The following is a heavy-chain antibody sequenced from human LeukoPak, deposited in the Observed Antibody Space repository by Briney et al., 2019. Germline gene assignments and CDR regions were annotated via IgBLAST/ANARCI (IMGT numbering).Heavy chain of an antibody. Sequence: SETLSLTCTVSGGSISSSSYYWGWIRQPPGKGLEWIGSIYYSGITYYNPSLKSRVTISVDTSKNQFSLKLSSVTAADTAVYYCARAGPYNWNYGPNWFDPWGQGTLVTVSS. CDR2: IYYSGIT. V-gene: IGHV4-39*07. D-gene: IGHD1-7*01. J-gene: IGHJ5*02. CDR1: GGSISSSSYY. CDR3: ARAGPYNWNYGPNWFDP.